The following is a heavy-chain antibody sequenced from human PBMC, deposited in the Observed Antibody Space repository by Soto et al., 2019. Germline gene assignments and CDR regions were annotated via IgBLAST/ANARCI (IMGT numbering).Heavy chain of an antibody. J-gene: IGHJ6*02. Sequence: LSLTCTVSGGSISSGGYYWSWIRQHPGKGLEWIGYIYYSGSTYYNPSLKSRVTISVDTSKNQFSLKLSSVTAADTAVYYCARAPPHYYYYGMDVWGQGTTVTVSS. CDR1: GGSISSGGYY. CDR3: ARAPPHYYYYGMDV. CDR2: IYYSGST. V-gene: IGHV4-31*03.